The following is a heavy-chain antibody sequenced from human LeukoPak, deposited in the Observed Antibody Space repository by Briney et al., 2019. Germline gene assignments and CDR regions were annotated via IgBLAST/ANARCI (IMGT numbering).Heavy chain of an antibody. CDR1: GYTLTELS. Sequence: ASVKVSCKVSGYTLTELSMHWVRQAPGKGLEWMGGFDPEDGETIYAQKFQGRVTMTEDTSTDTAYMELSSLRSEDTAVYYCATSSGSYYKLGAFDIWGQGTMVTVSS. J-gene: IGHJ3*02. CDR3: ATSSGSYYKLGAFDI. CDR2: FDPEDGET. D-gene: IGHD3-10*01. V-gene: IGHV1-24*01.